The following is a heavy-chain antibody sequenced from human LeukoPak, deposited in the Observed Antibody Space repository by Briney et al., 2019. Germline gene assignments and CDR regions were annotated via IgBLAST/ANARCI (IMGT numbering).Heavy chain of an antibody. Sequence: SETLSLTCAVYGGSFSGYYWSWIRQPPGKGLEWIGEINHSGSTNYNPSPKSRVTISVDTSKNQFSLKLSSVTAADTAVYYCARHRRSVAGDYYYYYMDVWGKGTTVTISS. J-gene: IGHJ6*03. D-gene: IGHD6-19*01. CDR3: ARHRRSVAGDYYYYYMDV. CDR1: GGSFSGYY. V-gene: IGHV4-34*01. CDR2: INHSGST.